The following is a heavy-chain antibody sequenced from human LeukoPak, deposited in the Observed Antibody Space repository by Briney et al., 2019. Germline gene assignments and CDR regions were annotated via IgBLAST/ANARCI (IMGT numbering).Heavy chain of an antibody. CDR2: ISGSGGST. Sequence: GGSLRLSCAASGFTFSSYAMSWVRQAPGKGLEWVSAISGSGGSTHYADSVKGRFTISRDNSKNTLYLQMNSLRAEDTAVYYCAKFLPTHIVVANYYFDYWGQGTLVTVSS. D-gene: IGHD2-21*01. J-gene: IGHJ4*02. CDR3: AKFLPTHIVVANYYFDY. CDR1: GFTFSSYA. V-gene: IGHV3-23*01.